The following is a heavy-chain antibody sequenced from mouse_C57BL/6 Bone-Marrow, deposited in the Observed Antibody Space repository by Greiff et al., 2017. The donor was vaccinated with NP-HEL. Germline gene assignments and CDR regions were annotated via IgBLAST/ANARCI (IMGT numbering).Heavy chain of an antibody. CDR2: ISSGSSTI. CDR1: GFTFSDYG. D-gene: IGHD2-4*01. Sequence: EVQRVESGGGLVKPGGSLKLSCAASGFTFSDYGMHWVRQAPEKGLEWVAYISSGSSTIYYADTVKGRFTISRDNAKNTLFLQMTSLRSEDTAMYYCARIYYDYDAFHYFDYWGQGTTLTVSS. J-gene: IGHJ2*01. CDR3: ARIYYDYDAFHYFDY. V-gene: IGHV5-17*01.